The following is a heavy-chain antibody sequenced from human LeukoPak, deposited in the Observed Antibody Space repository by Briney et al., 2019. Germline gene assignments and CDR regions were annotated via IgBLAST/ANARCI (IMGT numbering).Heavy chain of an antibody. CDR1: GYSFTSYG. Sequence: ASLKVSCKASGYSFTSYGISWVRQAPGQGLEWMGWISAYNGNTNYAQKLQGRVTMTTDTSTSTAYMELRRLRSDDTAVYYCSVVAGRIDYWGQGTLVTVSS. J-gene: IGHJ4*02. CDR2: ISAYNGNT. D-gene: IGHD6-19*01. CDR3: SVVAGRIDY. V-gene: IGHV1-18*01.